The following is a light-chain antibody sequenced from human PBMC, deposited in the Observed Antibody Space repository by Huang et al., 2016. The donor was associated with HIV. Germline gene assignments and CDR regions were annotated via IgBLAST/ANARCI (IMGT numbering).Light chain of an antibody. V-gene: IGKV2-28*01. CDR2: LGS. CDR3: MQGLQTWT. CDR1: QSLLHCNGHYY. J-gene: IGKJ1*01. Sequence: DIVMVQSPASLSVTPGEAASITCRSSQSLLHCNGHYYLDWYWQKPGQPPQLLIYLGSIRASGVPDRCSGSGSGTYFTLRINRVEAGDVGIYYCMQGLQTWTFGQGTKVEI.